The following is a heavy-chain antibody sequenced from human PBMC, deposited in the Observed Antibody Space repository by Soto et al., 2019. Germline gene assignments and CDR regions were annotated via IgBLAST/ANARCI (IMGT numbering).Heavy chain of an antibody. D-gene: IGHD6-6*01. CDR1: GYTFTGYY. Sequence: GASVKVSCKASGYTFTGYYMHWVRQAPGQGLEWMGWINPNSGGTNYAQKFQGRVTMTRDTSISTAYMELNSLRAEDTAVYYCAKDHSSSSLSYGMDVWGQGTTVTVSS. J-gene: IGHJ6*02. V-gene: IGHV1-2*02. CDR3: AKDHSSSSLSYGMDV. CDR2: INPNSGGT.